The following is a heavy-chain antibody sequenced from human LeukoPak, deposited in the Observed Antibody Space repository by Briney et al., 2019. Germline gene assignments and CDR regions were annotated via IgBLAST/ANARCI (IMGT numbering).Heavy chain of an antibody. V-gene: IGHV3-11*05. CDR1: GFTFSNYY. CDR2: ISGSSSYT. D-gene: IGHD1-1*01. J-gene: IGHJ4*02. Sequence: GGSLRLSCAASGFTFSNYYMNWIRQAPGKGLEWVSYISGSSSYTNYADPVKGRITISRDNAKNSLYLQMNSLRAEDTAVYYCARAGKLDNYFDYWGQGTLVTVSS. CDR3: ARAGKLDNYFDY.